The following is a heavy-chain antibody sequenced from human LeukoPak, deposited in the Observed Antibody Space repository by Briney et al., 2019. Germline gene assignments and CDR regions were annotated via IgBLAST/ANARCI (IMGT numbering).Heavy chain of an antibody. CDR1: GFTFRSYG. D-gene: IGHD6-13*01. V-gene: IGHV3-33*01. Sequence: GGSLRLSCAASGFTFRSYGTHWVPHAPGKGLERVADIWYDGSNKFYADSAKGRFTISRDNSKNTLYLQMNSLRAEDTAVYYCARDRAAADLDYWGQGTLVTVSS. CDR3: ARDRAAADLDY. CDR2: IWYDGSNK. J-gene: IGHJ4*02.